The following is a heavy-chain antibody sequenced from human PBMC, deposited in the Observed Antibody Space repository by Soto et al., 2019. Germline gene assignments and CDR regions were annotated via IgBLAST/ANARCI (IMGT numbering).Heavy chain of an antibody. Sequence: EVQLVESGGGFVQPGGSLRLSCAASGFTFSNYWMSWVRQAPGKGLEWVANIKVDGSEKYYVDSVKGRYTISRDNAKNSLYLQMNSLRAEDTAVYYCAGVAVRGQGTLVTVSS. D-gene: IGHD6-19*01. CDR1: GFTFSNYW. J-gene: IGHJ4*02. V-gene: IGHV3-7*05. CDR2: IKVDGSEK. CDR3: AGVAV.